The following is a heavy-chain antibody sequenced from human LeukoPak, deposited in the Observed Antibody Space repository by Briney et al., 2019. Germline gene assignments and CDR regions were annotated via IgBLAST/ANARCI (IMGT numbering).Heavy chain of an antibody. D-gene: IGHD3-22*01. CDR1: GFTVSSNY. V-gene: IGHV3-53*01. CDR3: AKAFYDSSGYSCLDY. Sequence: GGSLRLSCAASGFTVSSNYMSWVRQAPGKGLEWVSVIYSGGSTYYADSVKGRFTISRDNSKNTLYLQMNSLRAKDTAVYYCAKAFYDSSGYSCLDYWGQGTLVTASS. J-gene: IGHJ4*02. CDR2: IYSGGST.